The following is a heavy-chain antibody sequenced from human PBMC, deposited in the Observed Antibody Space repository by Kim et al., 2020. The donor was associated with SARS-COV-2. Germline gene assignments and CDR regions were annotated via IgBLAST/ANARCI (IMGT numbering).Heavy chain of an antibody. CDR1: GYTFTSYA. J-gene: IGHJ5*02. CDR2: INAGNGNT. Sequence: ASVKVSCKASGYTFTSYAMHWVRQAPGQRLEWMGWINAGNGNTKYSQKFQGRVTITRDTSASTAYMELSSLRSEDAAVYYCARSSEDIVVLPAAVNWFDPWGQGTLVTVSS. CDR3: ARSSEDIVVLPAAVNWFDP. V-gene: IGHV1-3*01. D-gene: IGHD2-2*01.